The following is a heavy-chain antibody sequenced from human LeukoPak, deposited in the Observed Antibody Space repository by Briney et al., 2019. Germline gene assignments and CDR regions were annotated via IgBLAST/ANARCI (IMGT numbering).Heavy chain of an antibody. D-gene: IGHD2-21*01. CDR2: ISRRGRDV. V-gene: IGHV3-21*01. CDR3: ERGDESLQRNCARDM. Sequence: HGGSLGLSRAAAGFTSGTNAMNWVRKVLGWGVEGVSSISRRGRDVYCVDAVKGRVTSSRDNARDLLYLQMNSLRVEDTAVYYCERGDESLQRNCARDMWGQGTKVTVSS. CDR1: GFTSGTNA. J-gene: IGHJ3*02.